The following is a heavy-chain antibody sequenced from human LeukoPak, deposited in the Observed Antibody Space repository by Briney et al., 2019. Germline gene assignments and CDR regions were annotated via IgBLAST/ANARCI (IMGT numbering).Heavy chain of an antibody. D-gene: IGHD4-11*01. CDR2: INSDGSST. CDR1: GFTFSSTW. V-gene: IGHV3-74*01. J-gene: IGHJ4*02. CDR3: ARDKWLTTTHYFDY. Sequence: GGSLRLSCAASGFTFSSTWMHWVRQVPGKGLVWVSRINSDGSSTIYADSVKGRFTISRDNAKNSVYLQMNSLRAEDTAVYYCARDKWLTTTHYFDYWGRGTLVTVSS.